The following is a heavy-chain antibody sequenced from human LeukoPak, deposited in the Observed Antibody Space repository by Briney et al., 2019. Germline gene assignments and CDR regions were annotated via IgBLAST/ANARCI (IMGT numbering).Heavy chain of an antibody. D-gene: IGHD6-13*01. J-gene: IGHJ4*02. V-gene: IGHV4-61*02. CDR1: GGSISSGRYY. CDR2: IYTSGST. CDR3: ARASSNWWWYFDY. Sequence: SQTLSLTCTVSGGSISSGRYYWSWIRQPAGKGLEWIGRIYTSGSTNYNPSLKSRVTISVDTSKNQFSLKLSSVTAADTAVYYCARASSNWWWYFDYWGQGTLVTVSS.